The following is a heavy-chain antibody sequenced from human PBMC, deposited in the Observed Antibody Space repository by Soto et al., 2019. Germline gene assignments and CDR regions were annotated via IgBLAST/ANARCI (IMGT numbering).Heavy chain of an antibody. CDR3: ARGPDYGDFALDY. J-gene: IGHJ4*02. CDR2: IWYDGSNK. Sequence: QVRLVESGGGVVQPGRSLRLSCAASGFAFSYHAMHWVRQAPGKGLEWVAIIWYDGSNKYYADSVKGRFTVSRDNSKNTLYLQMNSLRAEDTAVYYCARGPDYGDFALDYWGQGTLVTVSS. CDR1: GFAFSYHA. D-gene: IGHD4-17*01. V-gene: IGHV3-33*01.